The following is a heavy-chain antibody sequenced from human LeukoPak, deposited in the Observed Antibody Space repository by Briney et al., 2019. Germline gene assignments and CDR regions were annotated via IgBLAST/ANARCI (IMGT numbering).Heavy chain of an antibody. J-gene: IGHJ4*02. V-gene: IGHV1-18*01. CDR2: INVNEVHA. CDR3: AKGAGFDYVWMKSRYFDY. Sequence: GASVKVSCKASGFTFSTSDIFWVRQAPGQGLEYMGWINVNEVHADYAQNFQGRISMFTDTSTNTAYMELAGLKSNDTAVYYCAKGAGFDYVWMKSRYFDYWGQGTLVTVSS. CDR1: GFTFSTSD. D-gene: IGHD3-16*01.